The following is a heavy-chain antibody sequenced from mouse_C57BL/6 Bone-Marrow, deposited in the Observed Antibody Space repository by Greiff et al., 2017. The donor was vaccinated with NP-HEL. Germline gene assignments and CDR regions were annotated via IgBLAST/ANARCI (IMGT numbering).Heavy chain of an antibody. CDR3: ARDDSSGPAMDY. Sequence: EVKLVESGGGLVQSGRSLRLSCATSGFTFSDFYMEWVRQAPGKGLEWIAASRNKANDYTTEYSASVKGRFIVSRDTSQSILYLQMNALRSEDTAIYYCARDDSSGPAMDYWGQGTSVTVSS. D-gene: IGHD3-2*02. CDR1: GFTFSDFY. V-gene: IGHV7-1*01. CDR2: SRNKANDYTT. J-gene: IGHJ4*01.